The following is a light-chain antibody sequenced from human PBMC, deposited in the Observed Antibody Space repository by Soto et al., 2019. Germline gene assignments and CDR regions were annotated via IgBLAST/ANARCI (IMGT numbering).Light chain of an antibody. CDR3: SSFTGTTTRYV. CDR2: DVS. V-gene: IGLV2-14*03. J-gene: IGLJ1*01. CDR1: SSDVGANNY. Sequence: QSVLTQPASVSGSPGQSITISCTGTSSDVGANNYVSWYQFLPGKAPKLMVFDVSKRPSGVSYRFSGSKSGNTASLSISGLQAEDEAEYYCSSFTGTTTRYVFGTGTKLTVL.